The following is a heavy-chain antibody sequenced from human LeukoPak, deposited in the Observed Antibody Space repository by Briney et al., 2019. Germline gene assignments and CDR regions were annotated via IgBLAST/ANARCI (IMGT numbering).Heavy chain of an antibody. Sequence: SETLSLTCTVSGGSISSYYWSWIRQPPGKGLEWIGYIYYSGSTNYNPSLKSRVTISVDTSKNQFSLKLSSVTAADTAVYYCASSSVARTYYDYAWGSYRGGYYYYGMDVWGQGTTVTVSS. V-gene: IGHV4-59*01. CDR3: ASSSVARTYYDYAWGSYRGGYYYYGMDV. CDR1: GGSISSYY. J-gene: IGHJ6*02. D-gene: IGHD3-16*02. CDR2: IYYSGST.